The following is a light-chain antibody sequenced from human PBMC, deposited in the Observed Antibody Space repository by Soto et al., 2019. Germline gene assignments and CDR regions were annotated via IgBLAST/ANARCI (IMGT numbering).Light chain of an antibody. Sequence: EIVLTQSPGTLSLSPGERANLSCRASQSVSSSYLAWYQQKPGQAPRLLIYCASSRATGIPDRFSGSGSGTDFTLTISRLEPEDFAVYYCQQYGSSPYTFGQWTKLEIK. V-gene: IGKV3-20*01. CDR3: QQYGSSPYT. J-gene: IGKJ2*01. CDR1: QSVSSSY. CDR2: CAS.